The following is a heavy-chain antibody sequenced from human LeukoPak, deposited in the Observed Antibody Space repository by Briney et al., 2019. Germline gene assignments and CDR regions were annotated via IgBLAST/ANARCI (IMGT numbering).Heavy chain of an antibody. CDR3: ARDAVCLDY. D-gene: IGHD2-2*01. J-gene: IGHJ4*02. CDR1: GYTFTTLA. V-gene: IGHV1-18*01. CDR2: ISAYNGNT. Sequence: ASVNVSCKASGYTFTTLAFSWVRQAPGQGLEWMGWISAYNGNTNYAQKLQGRVTMTTDTSTSTAYMELRSLRSDDTAVYYCARDAVCLDYWGQGTLVTVSS.